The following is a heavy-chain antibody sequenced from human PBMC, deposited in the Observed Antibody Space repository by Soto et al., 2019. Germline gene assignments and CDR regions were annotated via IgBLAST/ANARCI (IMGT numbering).Heavy chain of an antibody. CDR2: IIPILGIA. D-gene: IGHD5-18*01. CDR3: ARDPGAGYSYGRRVLNLP. V-gene: IGHV1-69*04. CDR1: GGTFSSYT. J-gene: IGHJ5*02. Sequence: GASVKISCNTSGGTFSSYTIIWVRRAPGRRLEWMGRIIPILGIANYAQKFQGRVTITADKSTSRAYMERSSLRSEDTAVYYCARDPGAGYSYGRRVLNLPWGQGTLVTVSS.